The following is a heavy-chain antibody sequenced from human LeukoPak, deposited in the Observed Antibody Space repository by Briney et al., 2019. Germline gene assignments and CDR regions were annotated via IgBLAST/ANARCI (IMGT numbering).Heavy chain of an antibody. CDR2: ISPDSIFI. V-gene: IGHV3-21*01. CDR1: GFTFSTDG. Sequence: GGSLRLSCAGSGFTFSTDGMNWVRQAPGKGLEWVSSISPDSIFIYQADSVKGRFTISRDNAKNSLYLQMESLRVEDTAVYYCANFQTVGVKPFEHWGQGTLVTVSS. CDR3: ANFQTVGVKPFEH. D-gene: IGHD1-26*01. J-gene: IGHJ5*02.